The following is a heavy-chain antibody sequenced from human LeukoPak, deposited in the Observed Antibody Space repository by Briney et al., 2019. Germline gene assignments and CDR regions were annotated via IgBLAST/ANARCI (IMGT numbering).Heavy chain of an antibody. CDR1: GFTYSNAW. J-gene: IGHJ4*02. Sequence: GGSLRLSCAASGFTYSNAWMSWVRQAPGKGLEWVGRIKSKTDGGTTDYAAPVKGRFTISRDDSKNTLYLQMNGLKTEDTAVYYFTSHTAMHSDFDYWGQGTLVTVSS. D-gene: IGHD5-18*01. V-gene: IGHV3-15*01. CDR2: IKSKTDGGTT. CDR3: TSHTAMHSDFDY.